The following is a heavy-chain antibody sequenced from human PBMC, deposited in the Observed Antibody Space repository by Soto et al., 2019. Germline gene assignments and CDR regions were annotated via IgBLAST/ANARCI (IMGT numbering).Heavy chain of an antibody. J-gene: IGHJ4*02. V-gene: IGHV1-3*01. CDR1: GYTFTSYA. CDR3: ARESTVTNFDY. Sequence: ASVKVSCKASGYTFTSYAMHWVRQAPGQRLEWMGWIDAGNGNTKYSQKFQGRVTITRDTSASTAYMELSSLRSEDTAVYYCARESTVTNFDYWGQGTLVTVSS. D-gene: IGHD4-17*01. CDR2: IDAGNGNT.